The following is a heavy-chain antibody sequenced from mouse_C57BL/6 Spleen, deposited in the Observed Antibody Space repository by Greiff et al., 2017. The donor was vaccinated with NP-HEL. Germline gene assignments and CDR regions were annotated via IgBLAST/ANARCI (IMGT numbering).Heavy chain of an antibody. D-gene: IGHD1-1*01. CDR2: ISDGGSYT. CDR3: ARGVLREAMDY. CDR1: GFTFSSYA. Sequence: EVQVVESGGGLVKPGGSLKLSCAASGFTFSSYAMSWVRQTPGKRLEWVATISDGGSYTYYPDNVKGRFTISRDNAKNNLYLQMSHLKSEDTAMYYCARGVLREAMDYWGQGTTVTVSS. J-gene: IGHJ4*01. V-gene: IGHV5-4*01.